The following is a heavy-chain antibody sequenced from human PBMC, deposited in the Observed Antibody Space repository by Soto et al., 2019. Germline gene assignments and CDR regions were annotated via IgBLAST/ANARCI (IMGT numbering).Heavy chain of an antibody. D-gene: IGHD3-10*01. V-gene: IGHV3-43D*04. CDR2: ISWDGGST. Sequence: PGGSLRLSCAASGFTFDDYATHWVRQAPGKGLEWVSPISWDGGSTYYADSVKGRFTISRDSSKNSLYLQMNSLRAEDTALYYCAKDSHGSGSYIYYWGQGTLVTVSS. J-gene: IGHJ4*02. CDR1: GFTFDDYA. CDR3: AKDSHGSGSYIYY.